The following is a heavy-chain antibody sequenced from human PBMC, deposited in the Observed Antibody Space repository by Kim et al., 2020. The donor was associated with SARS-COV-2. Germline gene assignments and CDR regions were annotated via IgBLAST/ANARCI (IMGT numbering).Heavy chain of an antibody. Sequence: GGSLRLSCAASGFTFSSYGMPWVRQAPGKGLEWVAGISGSGGSTFYADSVKGRFTISRDNSKNTLYLQMNSLRAEDTAVYYCAKLYGDYWGQGTLVTASS. D-gene: IGHD3-16*01. CDR2: ISGSGGST. V-gene: IGHV3-23*01. CDR3: AKLYGDY. CDR1: GFTFSSYG. J-gene: IGHJ4*02.